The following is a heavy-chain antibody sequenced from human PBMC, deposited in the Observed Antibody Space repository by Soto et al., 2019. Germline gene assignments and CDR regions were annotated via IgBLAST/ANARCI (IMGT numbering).Heavy chain of an antibody. CDR1: GFNVSSNY. J-gene: IGHJ2*01. CDR2: IYIGGNT. D-gene: IGHD6-19*01. CDR3: ARVGAVAAPPLDL. Sequence: PGGSLRLSCAASGFNVSSNYMSWVRQAPGKGLEWVSFIYIGGNTYYADSVKGRFTISRDNSKNTLYLQMNSLRVDDTAVYYCARVGAVAAPPLDLWGRGTLVTVSS. V-gene: IGHV3-66*01.